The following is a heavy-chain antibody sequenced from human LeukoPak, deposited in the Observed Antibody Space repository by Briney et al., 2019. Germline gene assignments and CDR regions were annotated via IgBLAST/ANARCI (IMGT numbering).Heavy chain of an antibody. Sequence: GSLRLSCAASGFTFTTHAMSWVRQAPGKGLEWVSSIGSSGGSTYYADSVKGRFTISRDNSKNTLYLQMSSLRAEDTAVFYCARTSCSTCYSRLDSWGQGALVTVSS. D-gene: IGHD2-15*01. CDR2: IGSSGGST. CDR3: ARTSCSTCYSRLDS. J-gene: IGHJ5*01. V-gene: IGHV3-23*01. CDR1: GFTFTTHA.